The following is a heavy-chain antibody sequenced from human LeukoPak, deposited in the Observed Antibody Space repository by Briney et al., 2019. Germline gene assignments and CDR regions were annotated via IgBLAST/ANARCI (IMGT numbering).Heavy chain of an antibody. D-gene: IGHD1-26*01. Sequence: GGSLRLSCAASGFTFSDYYMSWIRQAPGKGLEWVSYISSNSIYTNYADSVRGRVIISRDNAKNSLYLQMDSLRAEDTAVYYCARAPATNYYYGMDVWGQGTTVTVSS. CDR1: GFTFSDYY. CDR3: ARAPATNYYYGMDV. CDR2: ISSNSIYT. V-gene: IGHV3-11*05. J-gene: IGHJ6*02.